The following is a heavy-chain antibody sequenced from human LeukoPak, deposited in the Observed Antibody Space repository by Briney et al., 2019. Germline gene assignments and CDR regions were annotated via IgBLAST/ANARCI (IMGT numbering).Heavy chain of an antibody. Sequence: GRSLRLSCAGSGFSLSSYALHWVRQAPGKGLEWVAVISYDDSDKYYTDSVEGRFSLSRDISKNTVSLQMNSLRAEDTAVYYCGRASGGGTFYLVDHWGQGTLVTVSP. J-gene: IGHJ4*01. V-gene: IGHV3-30*04. CDR3: GRASGGGTFYLVDH. D-gene: IGHD3-10*01. CDR1: GFSLSSYA. CDR2: ISYDDSDK.